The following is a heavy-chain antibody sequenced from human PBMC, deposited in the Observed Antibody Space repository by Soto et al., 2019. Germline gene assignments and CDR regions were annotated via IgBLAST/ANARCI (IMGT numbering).Heavy chain of an antibody. V-gene: IGHV4-30-2*01. CDR3: ATAPADSSSPSWAFDI. CDR1: GGSISSGGYS. CDR2: IYHSGST. Sequence: GVVSGGSISSGGYSRSSIRRPPRKGLEWIGYIYHSGSTYYNPSLKSRVTISVDRSKNQFSLKLSSVTAADTAVYYCATAPADSSSPSWAFDIWGQGTTVTV. D-gene: IGHD6-6*01. J-gene: IGHJ3*02.